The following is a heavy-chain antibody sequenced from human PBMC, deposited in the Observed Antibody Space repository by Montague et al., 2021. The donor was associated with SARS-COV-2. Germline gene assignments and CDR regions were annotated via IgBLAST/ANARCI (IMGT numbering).Heavy chain of an antibody. CDR2: IDLDDDK. CDR3: ANRLRTEAAFDY. J-gene: IGHJ4*02. V-gene: IGHV2-70*12. Sequence: VKPTQTPTLTCTFSGFSPSTSVMCVSWIRQPPGKALEWLARIDLDDDKYYSTSLKTRLTISKDTSKNQVLLTMTKMHPEDAATYYGANRLRTEAAFDYWGQGTLVTVSS. D-gene: IGHD6-13*01. CDR1: GFSPSTSVMC.